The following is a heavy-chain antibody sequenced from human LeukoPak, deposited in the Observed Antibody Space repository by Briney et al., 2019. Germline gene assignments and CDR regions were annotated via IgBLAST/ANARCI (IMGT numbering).Heavy chain of an antibody. CDR3: ARDTSAWVL. Sequence: SETLSLTCTVSGDSMSVYYWSWIRQPPGKGLEHIGYVYHSGSTDYNPSLEGRVTISMDTSKSQVSLKLYSVTAADTAVYYCARDTSAWVLWGQGTLVTVSS. CDR1: GDSMSVYY. V-gene: IGHV4-59*01. D-gene: IGHD6-19*01. CDR2: VYHSGST. J-gene: IGHJ1*01.